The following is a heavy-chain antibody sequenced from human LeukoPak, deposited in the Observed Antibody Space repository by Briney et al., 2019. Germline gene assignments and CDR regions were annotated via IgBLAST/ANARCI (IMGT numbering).Heavy chain of an antibody. CDR3: ARGRYTRRVSPIAVAGTSTVTTFDY. CDR2: ISYDGSNK. V-gene: IGHV3-30*04. J-gene: IGHJ4*02. Sequence: GGSLRLSCAASGFTFSSYAMHWVRQAPGKGLEWVAVISYDGSNKYYADSMKGRFTISRDNSKNTLYLQMNSLRAEDTAVYYCARGRYTRRVSPIAVAGTSTVTTFDYWGQGTLVTVSS. CDR1: GFTFSSYA. D-gene: IGHD6-19*01.